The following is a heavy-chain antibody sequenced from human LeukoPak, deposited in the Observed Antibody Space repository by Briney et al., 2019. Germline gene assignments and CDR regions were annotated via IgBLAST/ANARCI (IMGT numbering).Heavy chain of an antibody. CDR3: ANMQLVKGAFEI. CDR2: ISGGSENA. CDR1: GFTFSSFA. D-gene: IGHD6-13*01. J-gene: IGHJ3*02. Sequence: GGSLRLSCAASGFTFSSFAMSWVRQAPGKGLDWVSSISGGSENAYYADSVKGRFTISRDNSKNTLDLHLNSLTADDTAVYYCANMQLVKGAFEIWGQGTRVTVSS. V-gene: IGHV3-23*01.